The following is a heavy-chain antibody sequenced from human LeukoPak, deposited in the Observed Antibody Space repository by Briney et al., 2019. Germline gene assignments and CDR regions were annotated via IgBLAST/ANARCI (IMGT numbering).Heavy chain of an antibody. V-gene: IGHV4-59*01. D-gene: IGHD2-8*01. J-gene: IGHJ4*02. Sequence: SETLSLTCEVSGGSLTGYYWSWIRQPPGKGLEWIGYIYYSGSTNYNPSLKSRVTISVDTSKNQFSLKLYSVTAADTAVYYCARDNGNKYYFDYWGQGTLVTVSS. CDR3: ARDNGNKYYFDY. CDR1: GGSLTGYY. CDR2: IYYSGST.